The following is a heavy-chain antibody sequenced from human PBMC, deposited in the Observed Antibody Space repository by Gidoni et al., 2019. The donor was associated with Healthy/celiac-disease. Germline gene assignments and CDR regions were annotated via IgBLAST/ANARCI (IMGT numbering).Heavy chain of an antibody. J-gene: IGHJ4*02. CDR1: GFTFSSNA. Sequence: EVQLLESGGGLVQPGWSLRLSCAASGFTFSSNAMSWVRQAPGKGREGVSAISGSGSSTYYADSVKGRFTISRDNSKNTLYLQMNSLRAEDTAVYYCAKILLLWFGELSGDYWGQGTLVTVSS. CDR3: AKILLLWFGELSGDY. CDR2: ISGSGSST. V-gene: IGHV3-23*01. D-gene: IGHD3-10*01.